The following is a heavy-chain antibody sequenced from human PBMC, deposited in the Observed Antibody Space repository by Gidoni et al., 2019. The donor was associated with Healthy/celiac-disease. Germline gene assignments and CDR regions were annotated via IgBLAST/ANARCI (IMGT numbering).Heavy chain of an antibody. J-gene: IGHJ4*02. CDR1: GCTFRRYA. CDR3: AKDQDIVVVPAALSH. V-gene: IGHV3-23*01. Sequence: EVQLLESGGGLVQPGGSLRLSCAASGCTFRRYAMSWVRQAPGKGLEWVSSISGSGGHTYYADSVKGRFTISRDNSKNTLYLQMNRLRAEDTAIYYCAKDQDIVVVPAALSHWGQGTLVTVSS. CDR2: ISGSGGHT. D-gene: IGHD2-2*01.